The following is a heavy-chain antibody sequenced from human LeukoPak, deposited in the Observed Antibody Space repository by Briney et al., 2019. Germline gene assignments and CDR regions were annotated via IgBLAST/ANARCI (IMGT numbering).Heavy chain of an antibody. CDR2: IKQDGSEK. CDR1: GFTFSSYW. V-gene: IGHV3-7*01. Sequence: GGSLRLSCAASGFTFSSYWMSWVRQAPGKGLKWVANIKQDGSEKYYVDSVKGRFTISRDNAKNSLYLQMNSLRAEDTAVYYCARVSTYYYDSSGYYFDYWGQGTLVTVSS. J-gene: IGHJ4*02. CDR3: ARVSTYYYDSSGYYFDY. D-gene: IGHD3-22*01.